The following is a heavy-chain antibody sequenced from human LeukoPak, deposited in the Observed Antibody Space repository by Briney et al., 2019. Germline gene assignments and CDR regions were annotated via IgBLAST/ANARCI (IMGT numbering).Heavy chain of an antibody. CDR1: GYTFTSYY. CDR2: INPSGGST. Sequence: GASVKVSCKASGYTFTSYYMHWVRQAPGQGLEWMGIINPSGGSTSYAQKFQGRVTMTRDTSTSTVYMELSSLRSEDTAVYYCAVDVDTAMVTPALDYWGQGTLVTVSS. D-gene: IGHD5-18*01. J-gene: IGHJ4*02. V-gene: IGHV1-46*01. CDR3: AVDVDTAMVTPALDY.